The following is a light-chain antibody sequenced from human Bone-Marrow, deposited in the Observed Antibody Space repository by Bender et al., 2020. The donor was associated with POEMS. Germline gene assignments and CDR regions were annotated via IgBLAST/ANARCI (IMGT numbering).Light chain of an antibody. J-gene: IGLJ2*01. CDR2: EGS. CDR1: NSDVGTYNF. Sequence: SALTQPASVSGSPGQSITISCTGTNSDVGTYNFVSWYQQHPGKAPKLMIYEGSQRPSGVSNRFSGSKSGNTASLTISGLQAEDEADYYCWSYAGSDTVVFGGGTKLTVL. V-gene: IGLV2-23*01. CDR3: WSYAGSDTVV.